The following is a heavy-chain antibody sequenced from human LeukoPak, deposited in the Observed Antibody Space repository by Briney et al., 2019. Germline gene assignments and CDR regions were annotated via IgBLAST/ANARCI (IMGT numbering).Heavy chain of an antibody. CDR2: ISAYNGNT. J-gene: IGHJ5*02. V-gene: IGHV1-18*01. CDR3: ARVPPIVVVPADKLGDWNWFDP. CDR1: GYTFTSYG. Sequence: ASVKVSCKASGYTFTSYGISWVRQAPGQGLEWMGWISAYNGNTNYAQKLQGRVTMTTETSTNTAYMELRSLRSDDTAVYYCARVPPIVVVPADKLGDWNWFDPWGQGNLVTVSS. D-gene: IGHD2-2*01.